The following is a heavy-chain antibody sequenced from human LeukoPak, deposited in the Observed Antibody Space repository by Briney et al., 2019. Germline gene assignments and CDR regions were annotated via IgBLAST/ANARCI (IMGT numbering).Heavy chain of an antibody. J-gene: IGHJ3*02. D-gene: IGHD3-3*01. V-gene: IGHV3-23*01. Sequence: GALRLSCAASGFTFSSYGMSWVRQAPGKGLEWVSAISGSGGSTYYADSVKGRFTISRDNSKNTLYLQMNSLRAEDTAVYYCARGSRFGVVGRDAFDIWGQGTVVTVSS. CDR2: ISGSGGST. CDR1: GFTFSSYG. CDR3: ARGSRFGVVGRDAFDI.